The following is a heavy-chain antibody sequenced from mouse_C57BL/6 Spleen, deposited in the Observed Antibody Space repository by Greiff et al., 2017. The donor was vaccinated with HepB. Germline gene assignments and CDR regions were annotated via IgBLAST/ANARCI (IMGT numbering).Heavy chain of an antibody. CDR3: TGSNWDGWFAY. J-gene: IGHJ3*01. CDR1: GFTFSNYW. V-gene: IGHV6-3*01. D-gene: IGHD4-1*02. CDR2: IRLKSDNYAT. Sequence: EVQGVESGGGLVQPGGSMKLSCVASGFTFSNYWMNWVRQSPEKGLEWVAQIRLKSDNYATHYAESVKGRFTISRDDSKSSVYLQMNNLRAEDTGIYYCTGSNWDGWFAYWGQGTLVTVSA.